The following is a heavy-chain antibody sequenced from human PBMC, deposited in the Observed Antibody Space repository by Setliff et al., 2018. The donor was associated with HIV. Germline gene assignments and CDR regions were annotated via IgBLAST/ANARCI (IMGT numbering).Heavy chain of an antibody. D-gene: IGHD4-17*01. CDR2: INPNSGDT. J-gene: IGHJ4*02. Sequence: ASVKVSCKASGYTFTGYYMHWVRQAPGQGLEWMGRINPNSGDTDYAQKFQGRVTMTRDTSISTAYMELSRLTSDDTAIYYCTRSTTADWGQGTMVTVSS. V-gene: IGHV1-2*06. CDR3: TRSTTAD. CDR1: GYTFTGYY.